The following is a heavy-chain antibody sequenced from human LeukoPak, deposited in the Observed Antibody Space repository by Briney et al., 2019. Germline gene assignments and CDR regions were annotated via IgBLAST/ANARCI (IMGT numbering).Heavy chain of an antibody. Sequence: SETLSLTCAVYGGSFSGYYWSWIRQPPGKGLEWIGEINHSGSTNYNPSLKSRVTISVDTSKNQFSLKLSSVTAADTAVYYCARGHGIGMDVWGQGTTVTVSS. CDR3: ARGHGIGMDV. V-gene: IGHV4-34*01. D-gene: IGHD1-14*01. J-gene: IGHJ6*02. CDR1: GGSFSGYY. CDR2: INHSGST.